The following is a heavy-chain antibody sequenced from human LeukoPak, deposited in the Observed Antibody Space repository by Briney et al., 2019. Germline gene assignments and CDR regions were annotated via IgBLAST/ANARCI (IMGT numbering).Heavy chain of an antibody. D-gene: IGHD3-22*01. CDR3: ARDRPEITMIVVVITSMDY. CDR1: GYTFTSYG. CDR2: ISAYNGNT. J-gene: IGHJ4*02. V-gene: IGHV1-18*01. Sequence: ASVKVSCKASGYTFTSYGISWVRQAPGQGLEWMGWISAYNGNTNYAQKLQGRVTMTTDTSTSTAYVELRSLRSDDTAVYYCARDRPEITMIVVVITSMDYWGQGTLVTVSS.